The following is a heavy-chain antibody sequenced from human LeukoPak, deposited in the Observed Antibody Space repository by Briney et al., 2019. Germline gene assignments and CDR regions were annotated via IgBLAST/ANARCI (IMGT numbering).Heavy chain of an antibody. D-gene: IGHD3-3*01. Sequence: GGSLRLSCAASGFTFSSYGMHWVRQAPGKGLEWMAVISYDGSNKYYADSVKGRFTISRDNSKNTLYLQMNSLRAEDTAVYYCAKDTAYCDFRSGYYLYWGQGTLVTVSS. CDR1: GFTFSSYG. CDR2: ISYDGSNK. V-gene: IGHV3-30*18. CDR3: AKDTAYCDFRSGYYLY. J-gene: IGHJ4*02.